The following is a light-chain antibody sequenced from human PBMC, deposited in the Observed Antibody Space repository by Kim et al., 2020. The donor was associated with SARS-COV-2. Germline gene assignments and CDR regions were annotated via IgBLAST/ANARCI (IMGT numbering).Light chain of an antibody. V-gene: IGKV1-5*03. J-gene: IGKJ1*01. CDR1: QSISSW. CDR2: KAS. CDR3: QHYYGYPTWT. Sequence: DIQMTQSPSTLSASVGDRVTITCRTSQSISSWLAWYQHKPGKAPKLLIYKASTLESGVPSRFSGSGSGTEFTLTISSLQSDDFATYYCQHYYGYPTWTFGQGTKVDI.